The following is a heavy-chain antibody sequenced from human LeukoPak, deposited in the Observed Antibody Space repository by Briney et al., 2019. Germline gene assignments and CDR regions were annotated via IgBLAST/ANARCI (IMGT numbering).Heavy chain of an antibody. V-gene: IGHV3-23*01. J-gene: IGHJ1*01. CDR1: GFTFSSYA. CDR2: IRGSGGST. D-gene: IGHD6-19*01. CDR3: AKAKSSGWLRVEYFQH. Sequence: PGGSLRLSCAASGFTFSSYAMSWVRQAPGRGLEWVSAIRGSGGSTYCADSVKGRFTISRDNSKNTLYLQMNSLRAEDTAVYYCAKAKSSGWLRVEYFQHWGQGTLVTVSS.